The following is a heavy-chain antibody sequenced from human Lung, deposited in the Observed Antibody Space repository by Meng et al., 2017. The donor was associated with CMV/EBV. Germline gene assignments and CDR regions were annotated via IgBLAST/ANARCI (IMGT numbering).Heavy chain of an antibody. CDR1: GFTFSSYW. Sequence: GGSLRLXCAASGFTFSSYWMSWVRQAPGKGLEWVANIKQDGSEKYYVDSVKGRFTISRDNAKNSLYLQMNSLRAEDTAVYYCARWRSGYYHYYYGMDVWGQGTTVTVS. D-gene: IGHD3-22*01. V-gene: IGHV3-7*01. J-gene: IGHJ6*02. CDR3: ARWRSGYYHYYYGMDV. CDR2: IKQDGSEK.